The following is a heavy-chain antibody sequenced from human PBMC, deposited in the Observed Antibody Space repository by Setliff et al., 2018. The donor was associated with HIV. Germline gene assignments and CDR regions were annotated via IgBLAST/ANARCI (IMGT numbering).Heavy chain of an antibody. CDR2: ADPEDGET. D-gene: IGHD2-15*01. Sequence: ASVKVSCKASGYTFIDYNIHWVQQAPGKGLEWMGRADPEDGETIYAEKFRGRVTITADTSTDTAYLKLSSLRSGDTAVYYCATDACTIDACYSSGGPWGQGTLVTVSS. CDR3: ATDACTIDACYSSGGP. CDR1: GYTFIDYN. J-gene: IGHJ5*02. V-gene: IGHV1-69-2*01.